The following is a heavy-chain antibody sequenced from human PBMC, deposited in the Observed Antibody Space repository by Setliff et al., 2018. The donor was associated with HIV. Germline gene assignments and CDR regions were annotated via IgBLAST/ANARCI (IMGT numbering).Heavy chain of an antibody. CDR1: GYTFTAYY. CDR2: IEPSSSGT. J-gene: IGHJ3*01. CDR3: ARQDHSSVNSGSLYAFDV. D-gene: IGHD3-22*01. V-gene: IGHV1-2*06. Sequence: ASVKVSCKASGYTFTAYYIHWVRQAPGHGLQLMGRIEPSSSGTNYIQKFQGRVTITRDTSIYTDYMELTGLTSDDTAVYYCARQDHSSVNSGSLYAFDVWGQGTMVTVSS.